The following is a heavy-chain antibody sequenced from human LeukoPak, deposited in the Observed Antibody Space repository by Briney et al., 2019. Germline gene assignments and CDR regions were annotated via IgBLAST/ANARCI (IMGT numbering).Heavy chain of an antibody. CDR3: ATVSDSSSWNDYYYMDV. Sequence: ASVKVSCKASGYTFTGYYMHWVRQAPGQGLEWMGWINPNSGGTNYAQKFQGRVTMTRDTSISTAYMELSRLRSDDTAVYYCATVSDSSSWNDYYYMDVWGKGTTVTIAS. J-gene: IGHJ6*03. CDR2: INPNSGGT. CDR1: GYTFTGYY. V-gene: IGHV1-2*02. D-gene: IGHD6-13*01.